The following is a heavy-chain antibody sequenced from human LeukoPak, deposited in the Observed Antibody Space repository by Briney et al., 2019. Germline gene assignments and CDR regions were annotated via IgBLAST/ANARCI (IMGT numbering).Heavy chain of an antibody. CDR1: GGSISSGSYY. V-gene: IGHV4-61*10. Sequence: PSQTLSLTCTVSGGSISSGSYYWSWIRQPAGKGLEWIGYIYYSGSTNYNPSLKSRVTISVDTSKNQFSLKLSSVTAADTAVYYCAGRYSSLFDYWGQGTLVTVSS. J-gene: IGHJ4*02. CDR2: IYYSGST. D-gene: IGHD6-6*01. CDR3: AGRYSSLFDY.